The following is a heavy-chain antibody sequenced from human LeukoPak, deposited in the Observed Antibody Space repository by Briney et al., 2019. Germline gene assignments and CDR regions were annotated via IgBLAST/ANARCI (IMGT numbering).Heavy chain of an antibody. CDR2: IWYDGSNK. V-gene: IGHV3-33*01. CDR1: GLTFRNYG. Sequence: GRSLRLSRAASGLTFRNYGMHWVRQAPGKGLEWVAVIWYDGSNKYYTDSVKGRFIVSRDDSKNTPYLQMNSLRADDTAVYYCATSRPPLAPEKWGQGTLVIVSS. J-gene: IGHJ4*02. CDR3: ATSRPPLAPEK. D-gene: IGHD6-6*01.